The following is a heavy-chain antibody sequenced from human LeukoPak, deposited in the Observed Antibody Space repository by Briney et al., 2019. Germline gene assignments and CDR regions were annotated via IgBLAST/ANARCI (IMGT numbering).Heavy chain of an antibody. CDR3: AREAIVVVPAARLLWFDP. J-gene: IGHJ5*02. V-gene: IGHV4-39*07. Sequence: SGTLSLTCTVSGGSISSSSYYWGWIRQPPGKGLEWIGSIYYSGSTYYNPSLKSRVTISVDRSKNQFSLKLSSVPAADTAVYYCAREAIVVVPAARLLWFDPWGQGTLVTVSS. CDR2: IYYSGST. D-gene: IGHD2-2*01. CDR1: GGSISSSSYY.